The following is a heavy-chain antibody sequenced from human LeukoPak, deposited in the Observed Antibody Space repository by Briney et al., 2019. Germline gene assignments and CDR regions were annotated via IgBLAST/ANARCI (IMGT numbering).Heavy chain of an antibody. CDR1: GGSISSYY. CDR2: IYYSGST. V-gene: IGHV4-59*08. CDR3: ARQWAYSGYDLGFDY. Sequence: ETSETLSLTCTVSGGSISSYYWSRIRQPPGKGLEWIGYIYYSGSTNYNPSLKSRVTISVDTSKNQFSLKLSSVTAADTAVYYCARQWAYSGYDLGFDYWGQGTLVTVSS. D-gene: IGHD5-12*01. J-gene: IGHJ4*02.